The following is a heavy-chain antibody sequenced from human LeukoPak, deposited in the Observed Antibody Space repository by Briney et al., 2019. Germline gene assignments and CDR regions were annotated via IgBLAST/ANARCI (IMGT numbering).Heavy chain of an antibody. D-gene: IGHD7-27*01. CDR3: ATNTGTVFDY. J-gene: IGHJ4*02. CDR1: GGSITPYY. CDR2: VYYDGSN. Sequence: PSETLSLTCTVSGGSITPYYLTWIRHPPGRGLEWIGYVYYDGSNDYNPALRSRVTILLDMSKHQFSLKLTSVTAADTAAYYCATNTGTVFDYWGQGILVTVSS. V-gene: IGHV4-59*01.